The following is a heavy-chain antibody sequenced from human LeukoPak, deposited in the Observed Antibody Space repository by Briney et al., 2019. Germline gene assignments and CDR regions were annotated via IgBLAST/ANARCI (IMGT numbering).Heavy chain of an antibody. Sequence: PSETLSLTCTVSGGSISNNNYYWGWIRQPPGKGLEWIGSMYYSGSTYHNPSLKRRVTISVNTSKNQFSLKLSSVTAADTAVYYCARHRGYYYYYMDVWGKGTTATISS. CDR3: ARHRGYYYYYMDV. CDR2: MYYSGST. CDR1: GGSISNNNYY. J-gene: IGHJ6*03. V-gene: IGHV4-39*01.